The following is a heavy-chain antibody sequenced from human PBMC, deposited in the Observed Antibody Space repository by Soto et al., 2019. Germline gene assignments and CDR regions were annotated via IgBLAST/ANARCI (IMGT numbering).Heavy chain of an antibody. J-gene: IGHJ6*02. CDR3: AISPNTTGYHYGMDV. Sequence: GASRSLSCAASGFSFSLYILQWVRQAPGKGLEWVAVIWYDGSNKYYADSVKGRFTISRDNSKNTLYLQMNSRRAEDTAVYYCAISPNTTGYHYGMDVGGQGSTVTVSS. D-gene: IGHD3-9*01. CDR1: GFSFSLYI. V-gene: IGHV3-33*01. CDR2: IWYDGSNK.